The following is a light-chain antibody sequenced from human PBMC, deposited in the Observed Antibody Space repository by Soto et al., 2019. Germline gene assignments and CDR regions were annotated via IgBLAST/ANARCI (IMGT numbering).Light chain of an antibody. CDR3: HQRQYGPPIT. J-gene: IGKJ5*01. V-gene: IGKV3-11*01. Sequence: SPATLSLSPGERAILSWRTSLSVGVYLDWYQQKPGQAPRLLISDASNRATGIPARFSGSGSGTDFTLTISSLEPEDFAVYYCHQRQYGPPITFGQGTRLEIK. CDR2: DAS. CDR1: LSVGVY.